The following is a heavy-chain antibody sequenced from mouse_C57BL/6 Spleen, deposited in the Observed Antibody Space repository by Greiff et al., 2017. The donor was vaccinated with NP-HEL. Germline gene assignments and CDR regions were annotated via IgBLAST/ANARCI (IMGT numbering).Heavy chain of an antibody. CDR3: ARDDYGSSYWYFDV. J-gene: IGHJ1*03. CDR1: GFTFSSYA. D-gene: IGHD1-1*01. Sequence: EVKLEESGGGLVKPGGSLKLSCAASGFTFSSYAMPWVRQTPEKRLEWVATISDGGSYTYYPDNVKGRFTISRDNAKNNLYLQMSNLKSEDTAMYYCARDDYGSSYWYFDVWGTGTTVTVSS. V-gene: IGHV5-4*01. CDR2: ISDGGSYT.